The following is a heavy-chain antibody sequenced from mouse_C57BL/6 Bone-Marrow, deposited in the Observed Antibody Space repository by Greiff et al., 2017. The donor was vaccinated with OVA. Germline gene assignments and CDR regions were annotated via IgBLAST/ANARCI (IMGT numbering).Heavy chain of an antibody. CDR3: ALPTGFAY. Sequence: EVQLQQSGPELVKPGASVKLSCQASGYTFTDYYMNWVKQSHGKSLEWIGDINPNNGGTSYNQKFKGKATLTVDKSSSTAYMELRSLTSEDSAVYYCALPTGFAYGGQGTLVTVSA. J-gene: IGHJ3*01. CDR2: INPNNGGT. V-gene: IGHV1-26*01. CDR1: GYTFTDYY.